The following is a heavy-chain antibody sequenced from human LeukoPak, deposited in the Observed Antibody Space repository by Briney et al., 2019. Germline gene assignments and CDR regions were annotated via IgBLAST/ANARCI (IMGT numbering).Heavy chain of an antibody. CDR3: AKGAKRITMIVVVITPFDY. Sequence: GGSLRLSCAASGFTFSSYWMSWVRQAPGKGLEWVANIKQDGSEKYYVDSVKGRFTISRDNSKNTLYLQMNSLRAEDTAVYYCAKGAKRITMIVVVITPFDYWGQGTLVTVSS. CDR2: IKQDGSEK. J-gene: IGHJ4*02. V-gene: IGHV3-7*03. CDR1: GFTFSSYW. D-gene: IGHD3-22*01.